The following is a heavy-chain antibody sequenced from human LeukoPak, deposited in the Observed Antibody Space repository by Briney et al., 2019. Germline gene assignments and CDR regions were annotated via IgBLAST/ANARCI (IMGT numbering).Heavy chain of an antibody. CDR1: GFTFSSYA. CDR3: ALRGYSSSWYYFDY. J-gene: IGHJ4*02. V-gene: IGHV3-30*14. Sequence: GRSLRLSCAASGFTFSSYAMHWVRQAPGKGLEWVAVISYDGSNKYYADSVKGRFTISRDNSKNTLYLQMNSLRAEDTAVYYCALRGYSSSWYYFDYWGQGTLVTVSS. CDR2: ISYDGSNK. D-gene: IGHD6-13*01.